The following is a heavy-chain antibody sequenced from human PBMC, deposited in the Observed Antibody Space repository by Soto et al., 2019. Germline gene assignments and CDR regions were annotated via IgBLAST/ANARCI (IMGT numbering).Heavy chain of an antibody. CDR1: GGSISSYY. CDR3: ARVTCSSTSCVEGEPYYGMDV. D-gene: IGHD2-2*01. Sequence: KPSETLSLTCTVSGGSISSYYWSWIRQPAGKGLEWIGRIYTSGSTNYNPSLKSRVTMSVDTSKNQFSLKLSSVTAADTAVYYCARVTCSSTSCVEGEPYYGMDVWGQGTTVTVSS. J-gene: IGHJ6*02. V-gene: IGHV4-4*07. CDR2: IYTSGST.